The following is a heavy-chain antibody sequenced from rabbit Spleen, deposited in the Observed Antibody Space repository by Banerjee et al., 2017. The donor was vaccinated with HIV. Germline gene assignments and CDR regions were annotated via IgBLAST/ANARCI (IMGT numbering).Heavy chain of an antibody. CDR1: GFAFGSYG. J-gene: IGHJ4*01. CDR3: ARDTGSGHYIDAYFDL. V-gene: IGHV1S47*01. D-gene: IGHD1-1*01. Sequence: QEQLVESGGGLVQPEGSLTLTCTASGFAFGSYGMCCVRQAPGKGPEWIACIVNGNGNTYYASWVNGRFTISRSTSLATVTLQMTSLTVADTATYFCARDTGSGHYIDAYFDLWGPGTLVTVS. CDR2: IVNGNGNT.